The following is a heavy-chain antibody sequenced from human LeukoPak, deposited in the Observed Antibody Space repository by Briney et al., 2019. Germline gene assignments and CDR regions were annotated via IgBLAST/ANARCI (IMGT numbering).Heavy chain of an antibody. Sequence: GGSLTLSCAASGFSFSTYAMSWVRQAPGKGLEWVSGISGSGTRTYYADSVKGRLTISRDNSKNTLSLEMNTLRAEDTAVYYCMKGKETGYGRPGDYWGQGLLVIVSS. CDR1: GFSFSTYA. D-gene: IGHD2-15*01. CDR2: ISGSGTRT. V-gene: IGHV3-23*01. J-gene: IGHJ4*02. CDR3: MKGKETGYGRPGDY.